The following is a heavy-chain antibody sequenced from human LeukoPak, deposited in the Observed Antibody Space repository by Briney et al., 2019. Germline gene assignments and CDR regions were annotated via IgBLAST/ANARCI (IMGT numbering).Heavy chain of an antibody. CDR3: ARVVPAARSSGPPDY. CDR2: ISAYNGNT. Sequence: ASVKVSCKASGYTFTSYGISWVRQAPGQGLEWMGWISAYNGNTNYAQKLQGRVTMTTGTSTSTAYMELRSLRSDDTAVYYCARVVPAARSSGPPDYWGQGTLVTVSS. V-gene: IGHV1-18*04. J-gene: IGHJ4*02. D-gene: IGHD2-2*01. CDR1: GYTFTSYG.